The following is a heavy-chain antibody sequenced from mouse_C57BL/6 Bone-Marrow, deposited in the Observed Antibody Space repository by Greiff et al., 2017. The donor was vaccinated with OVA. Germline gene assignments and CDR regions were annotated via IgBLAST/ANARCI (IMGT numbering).Heavy chain of an antibody. J-gene: IGHJ4*01. Sequence: EVKLQQSGPELVKPGASVKMSCKASGYTFTDYNMHWVKQSHGKSLEWIGYINPNNGGTSYNQKFKGKATLTVNKSSSTAYMELRSLTSEDSAVYYCAMITTVVDYAMDYWGQGTSVTVSS. V-gene: IGHV1-22*01. CDR2: INPNNGGT. CDR1: GYTFTDYN. CDR3: AMITTVVDYAMDY. D-gene: IGHD1-1*01.